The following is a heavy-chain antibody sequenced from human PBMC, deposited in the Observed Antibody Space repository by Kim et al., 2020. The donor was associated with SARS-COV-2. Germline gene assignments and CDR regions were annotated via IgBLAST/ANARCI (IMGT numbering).Heavy chain of an antibody. CDR2: K. J-gene: IGHJ6*02. V-gene: IGHV3-7*01. CDR3: ARDKGGRSGMDV. Sequence: KSYAAAVRGRFTISRDNAKNSLHLQMNSLRAEDTAVYYCARDKGGRSGMDVWGQGTTVTVSS.